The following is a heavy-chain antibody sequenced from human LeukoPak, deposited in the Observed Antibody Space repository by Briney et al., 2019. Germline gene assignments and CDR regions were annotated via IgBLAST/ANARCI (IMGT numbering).Heavy chain of an antibody. D-gene: IGHD6-19*01. CDR3: ARVSRIAVAGLFDY. V-gene: IGHV4-59*01. CDR2: IYYSGST. Sequence: PETLSLTCTVSGGSISSYYWSWIRQPPGKGLEWIGYIYYSGSTNYNPSLKSRVTISVDTSKNQFSLKLSSVTAADTAVYYCARVSRIAVAGLFDYWGQGTLVTVSS. CDR1: GGSISSYY. J-gene: IGHJ4*02.